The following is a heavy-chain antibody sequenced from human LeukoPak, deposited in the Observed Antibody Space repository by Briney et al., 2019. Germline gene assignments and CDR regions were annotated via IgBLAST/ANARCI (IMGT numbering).Heavy chain of an antibody. V-gene: IGHV3-23*01. CDR1: GFTFSSYW. Sequence: GGSLRLSCAASGFTFSSYWMSWVRQAPGKGLEWVSSISGGGGSTYYADSVKGRFTISRDNSKNTLYLQMNSLRAEDTAVYYRAKDDSMTLDHFDTWGQGTLVTVSS. D-gene: IGHD4-11*01. CDR2: ISGGGGST. J-gene: IGHJ4*02. CDR3: AKDDSMTLDHFDT.